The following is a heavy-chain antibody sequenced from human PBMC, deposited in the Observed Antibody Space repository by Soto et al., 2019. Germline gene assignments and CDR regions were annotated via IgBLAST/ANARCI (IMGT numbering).Heavy chain of an antibody. Sequence: QVQLVESGGGVVQPGRSLRLSCAASGFSISRSAMHWVRQAPGKGPEWVAVIAYDGSNKWYADSAKGRFTISRDNSKNTLYLHMTSLRGEDTAVYYCARDLQAGTDNVNWFAPWGQGTLVTVFS. D-gene: IGHD1-1*01. CDR2: IAYDGSNK. CDR3: ARDLQAGTDNVNWFAP. V-gene: IGHV3-30*04. J-gene: IGHJ5*02. CDR1: GFSISRSA.